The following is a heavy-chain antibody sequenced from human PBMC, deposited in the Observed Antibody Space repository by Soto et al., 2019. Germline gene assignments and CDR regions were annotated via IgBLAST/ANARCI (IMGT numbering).Heavy chain of an antibody. J-gene: IGHJ4*02. CDR2: ISAYTYNT. D-gene: IGHD1-7*01. V-gene: IGHV1-18*01. CDR1: GYSFSTYG. Sequence: QVQLVQSGAEVKKPGASVKVSCKASGYSFSTYGISWVRQAPGQGLEWMGWISAYTYNTNYAQKFQGRVTMTTDSSTSTAYLDLRCLRSDDTAVYYCARRAGTSHHFDYWGQGTLVPVSS. CDR3: ARRAGTSHHFDY.